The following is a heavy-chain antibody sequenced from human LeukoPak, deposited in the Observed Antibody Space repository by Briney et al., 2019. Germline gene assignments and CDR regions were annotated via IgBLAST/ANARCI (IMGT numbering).Heavy chain of an antibody. J-gene: IGHJ6*02. CDR3: ARESGSGPFYYYGMDV. CDR1: GFTFSSYS. CDR2: ISTSDSYI. Sequence: GGSLRLSCAASGFTFSSYSMKWVRQAPGKGLEWVSSISTSDSYIFYSDSVKGRFTISRDNAKNSLYLQMNSLRAEDTALYYCARESGSGPFYYYGMDVWGQGTTVTVSS. D-gene: IGHD3-10*01. V-gene: IGHV3-21*01.